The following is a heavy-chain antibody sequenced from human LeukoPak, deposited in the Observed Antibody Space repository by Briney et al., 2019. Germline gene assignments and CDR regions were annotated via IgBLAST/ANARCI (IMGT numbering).Heavy chain of an antibody. CDR1: GGSISSYY. D-gene: IGHD3-16*01. CDR3: AVEAFGLNPVDT. CDR2: IYYSGIT. V-gene: IGHV4-59*01. J-gene: IGHJ3*02. Sequence: SETLSLTCTVSGGSISSYYWNWLGQPPGKGLEWIGYIYYSGITNYTPSLKSRLTISVDTSKNQFSLKLSSLTPADTAVYYSAVEAFGLNPVDTWGQGTMVTVSS.